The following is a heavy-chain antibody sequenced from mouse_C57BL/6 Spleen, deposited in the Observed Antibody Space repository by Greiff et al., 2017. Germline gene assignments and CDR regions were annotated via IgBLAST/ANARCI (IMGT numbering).Heavy chain of an antibody. Sequence: QVQLQQPGAEFVKPGASVKMSCKASGYTFTSYWITWVKQRPGQGLEWIGDIYPGSGSTNYNEQFKSKATLTVDKSSSTAYMQLRSLTSEDSAVYYCARWSSHWYFDVWGTGTTVTVSS. CDR2: IYPGSGST. CDR1: GYTFTSYW. J-gene: IGHJ1*03. V-gene: IGHV1-55*01. D-gene: IGHD1-1*01. CDR3: ARWSSHWYFDV.